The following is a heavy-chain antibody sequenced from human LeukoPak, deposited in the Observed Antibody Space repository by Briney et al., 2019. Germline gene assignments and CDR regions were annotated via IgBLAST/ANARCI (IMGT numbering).Heavy chain of an antibody. Sequence: SVKVSCKASGGTFSSYAISWVRQAPGQGLEWMGGIIPIFGTANYAQKFQGRVTITADESTSTAYMELSNLRSEDPAVYYCARAAATSGRDGDPKPDYYYYYLDVWGKGTTVTVSS. CDR1: GGTFSSYA. V-gene: IGHV1-69*13. D-gene: IGHD5-24*01. CDR3: ARAAATSGRDGDPKPDYYYYYLDV. J-gene: IGHJ6*03. CDR2: IIPIFGTA.